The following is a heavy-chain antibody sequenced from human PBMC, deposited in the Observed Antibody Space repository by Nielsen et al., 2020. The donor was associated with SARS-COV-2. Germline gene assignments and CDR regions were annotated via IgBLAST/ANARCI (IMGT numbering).Heavy chain of an antibody. D-gene: IGHD5-12*01. CDR3: ARESSGYDHYNYGMDV. J-gene: IGHJ6*02. CDR2: IYFSGRT. V-gene: IGHV4-31*03. Sequence: SETLSLTFTVSGGSISSGGYYWSWIRHHPGKGLEWIGYIYFSGRTCYNPSLKSRVTISADTSKNQFSLSLRSVTAADTAVYYCARESSGYDHYNYGMDVWGQGTTVTVSS. CDR1: GGSISSGGYY.